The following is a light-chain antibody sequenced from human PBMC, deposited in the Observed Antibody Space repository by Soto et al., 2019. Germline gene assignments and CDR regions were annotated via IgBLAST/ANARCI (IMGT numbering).Light chain of an antibody. J-gene: IGKJ3*01. Sequence: EIVLTQSPGTLSLSPGERATLSCRASQSVSSSYLAWYQQKPGQAPRLLIYGASSRATGIPDRFSGSGSGTDFTLTFSRLEPEDFAVYYCQQYGSSHFTFGPGTKVDIK. V-gene: IGKV3-20*01. CDR1: QSVSSSY. CDR3: QQYGSSHFT. CDR2: GAS.